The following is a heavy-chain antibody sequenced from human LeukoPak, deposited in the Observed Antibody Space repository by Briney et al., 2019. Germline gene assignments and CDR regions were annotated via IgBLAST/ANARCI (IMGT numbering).Heavy chain of an antibody. CDR3: ANEALERYCSSTSYADLDY. J-gene: IGHJ4*02. V-gene: IGHV1-18*01. D-gene: IGHD2-2*01. CDR1: GYTFTSYG. CDR2: MSAYNGNT. Sequence: ASVKVSCKASGYTFTSYGNSWVRQPPRQGHELVGWMSAYNGNTNYEQTPHGRGTMTTDTSTGTAYMELRSQISDVTAVYYCANEALERYCSSTSYADLDYWGQGTMVTVSS.